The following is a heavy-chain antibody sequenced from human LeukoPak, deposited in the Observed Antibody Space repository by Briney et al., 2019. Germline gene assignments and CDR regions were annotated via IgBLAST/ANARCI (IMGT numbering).Heavy chain of an antibody. J-gene: IGHJ3*02. CDR2: IKQDGSEK. CDR1: GFMFRSYW. Sequence: GGSPRLSCAASGFMFRSYWMTWVRQAPGKGLEWVANIKQDGSEKNYLDSVRGRFTISRDDARNSLYLQMNSLRVEDTAVYYCARDQSIPNLDAFDIWGQGTMVTVSS. D-gene: IGHD1-14*01. V-gene: IGHV3-7*05. CDR3: ARDQSIPNLDAFDI.